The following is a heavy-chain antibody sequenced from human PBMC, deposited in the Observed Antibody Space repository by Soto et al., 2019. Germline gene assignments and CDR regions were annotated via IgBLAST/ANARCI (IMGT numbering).Heavy chain of an antibody. CDR1: GYTFTSYY. CDR2: IDPSGGST. CDR3: ARVFEDGYDTVDY. J-gene: IGHJ4*02. Sequence: QVQLVQSGAEVKKPGASVKVSCKASGYTFTSYYMHWVRQAAGQGLEWMGIIDPSGGSTSYAQKFQGRVTMTRDTSASTVYMELSSLRSEDTAVYYCARVFEDGYDTVDYWGQGTLVTVSS. D-gene: IGHD5-12*01. V-gene: IGHV1-46*01.